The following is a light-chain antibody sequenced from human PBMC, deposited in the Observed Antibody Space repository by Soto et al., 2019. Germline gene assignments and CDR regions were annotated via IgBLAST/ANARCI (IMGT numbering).Light chain of an antibody. V-gene: IGLV2-14*01. Sequence: QSVLTQPASVSGSPGQSITISCTGTSSDVGGYSYVSWYQQHPGKAPKLIISEVSSRPSGVSSRFSGSKSGNTASLTISGLQAEDEADYYCSSFERSGTRVIGGGTKVTVL. CDR3: SSFERSGTRV. J-gene: IGLJ2*01. CDR1: SSDVGGYSY. CDR2: EVS.